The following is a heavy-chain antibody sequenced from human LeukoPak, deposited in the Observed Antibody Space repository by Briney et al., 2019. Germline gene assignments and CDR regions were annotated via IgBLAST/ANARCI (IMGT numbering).Heavy chain of an antibody. V-gene: IGHV4-39*01. D-gene: IGHD5-12*01. Sequence: SETLSLTCTVYGGSISSSSSYWGWIRQPPGKGLEWIGTIHYSGSTHYNPSLKSRVTISVDTSKNQFSLKLSSVTAADTAVYYCASDRGGYATDYWGQGTLVTVSS. J-gene: IGHJ4*02. CDR3: ASDRGGYATDY. CDR1: GGSISSSSSY. CDR2: IHYSGST.